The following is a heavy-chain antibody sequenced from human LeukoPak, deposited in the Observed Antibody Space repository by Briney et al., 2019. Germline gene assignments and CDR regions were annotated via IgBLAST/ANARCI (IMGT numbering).Heavy chain of an antibody. CDR3: ARACNWGFSFLDY. J-gene: IGHJ4*02. D-gene: IGHD7-27*01. CDR2: IFYTGST. CDR1: GGSVSSGTYY. Sequence: KASETLSLTCTVSGGSVSSGTYYWSWIRQPPGKGLEWIGYIFYTGSTNYNPSLKSRVTISVDTSKNQFSLKLSPVTAADTAVYYCARACNWGFSFLDYWGQGTLVTVSS. V-gene: IGHV4-61*01.